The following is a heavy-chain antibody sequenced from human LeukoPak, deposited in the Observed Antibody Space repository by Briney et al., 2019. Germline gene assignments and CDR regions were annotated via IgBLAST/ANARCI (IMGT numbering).Heavy chain of an antibody. CDR3: ATTAKESYDYVDY. Sequence: ASVKVSCKVSGYTLTELSTHWVRQAPGKGLEWMGGFDPEDGETIYAQKFQGRVTMTEDTSTDTAYMELSSLRSEDTAVYYCATTAKESYDYVDYWGQGTLVTVSS. J-gene: IGHJ4*02. CDR2: FDPEDGET. CDR1: GYTLTELS. V-gene: IGHV1-24*01. D-gene: IGHD3-16*01.